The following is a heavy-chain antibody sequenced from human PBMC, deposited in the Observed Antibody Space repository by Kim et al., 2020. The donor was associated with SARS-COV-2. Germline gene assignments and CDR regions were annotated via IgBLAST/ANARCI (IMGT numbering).Heavy chain of an antibody. V-gene: IGHV4-59*01. CDR3: ARDIGETYGEDYPWFDP. D-gene: IGHD4-17*01. CDR2: IYYSGST. Sequence: SETLSLTCTVSGGSISSYYWSWIRQPPGKGLEWIGYIYYSGSTNYNPSLKSRVTISVDTSKNQFSLKLSSVTAADTAVYYCARDIGETYGEDYPWFDPWGQGTLVTVSS. CDR1: GGSISSYY. J-gene: IGHJ5*02.